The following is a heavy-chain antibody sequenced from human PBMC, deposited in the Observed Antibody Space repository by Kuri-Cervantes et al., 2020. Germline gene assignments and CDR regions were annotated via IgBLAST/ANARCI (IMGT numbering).Heavy chain of an antibody. CDR2: IYHSGNT. CDR1: GYSISSDYY. J-gene: IGHJ4*02. CDR3: ARGMSSSKGNFDY. D-gene: IGHD6-13*01. V-gene: IGHV4-38-2*01. Sequence: SETLSLTCAVSGYSISSDYYWGWIRQPPGKGLQWIGSIYHSGNTYHNPSLKRRVTISVDTSKNQFSLKLNSVTAADTAVYYCARGMSSSKGNFDYWGQGTLVTVSS.